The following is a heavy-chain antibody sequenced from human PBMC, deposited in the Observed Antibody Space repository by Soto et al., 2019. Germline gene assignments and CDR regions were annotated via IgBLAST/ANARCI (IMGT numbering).Heavy chain of an antibody. D-gene: IGHD6-13*01. V-gene: IGHV4-39*01. CDR1: GGSISSSSYY. J-gene: IGHJ4*02. CDR2: IYYSGST. Sequence: ASETLSLTCTVSGGSISSSSYYWGWIRQPPGKGLEWIGSIYYSGSTYYIPSLKSRVTISVDTSKNQFSLKLSSVTAADTAVYYCARHLTWGYGYSHRYYFDYWGQGTLVTVS. CDR3: ARHLTWGYGYSHRYYFDY.